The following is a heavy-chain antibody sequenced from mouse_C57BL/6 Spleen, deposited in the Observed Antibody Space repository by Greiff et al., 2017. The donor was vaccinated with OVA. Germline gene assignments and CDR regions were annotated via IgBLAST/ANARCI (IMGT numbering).Heavy chain of an antibody. D-gene: IGHD1-1*01. Sequence: VQGVESGAELARPGASVKLSCKASGYTFTSYGISWVKQRTGQGLEWIGEIYPRSGNTYSNEKFKGKATLTADKSSSTAYMELRSLTSEDSAVYFCARLDYGPFDYWGQGTTLTVSS. CDR3: ARLDYGPFDY. CDR2: IYPRSGNT. V-gene: IGHV1-81*01. J-gene: IGHJ2*01. CDR1: GYTFTSYG.